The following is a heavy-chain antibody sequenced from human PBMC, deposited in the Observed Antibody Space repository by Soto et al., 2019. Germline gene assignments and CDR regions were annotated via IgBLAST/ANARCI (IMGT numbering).Heavy chain of an antibody. CDR3: ASRDPGTSVDY. CDR2: IYRTGST. J-gene: IGHJ4*02. D-gene: IGHD1-7*01. Sequence: TSETLSLTCAVSGGSCTGNNWWTWFRQPPGQGLEWIGEIYRTGSTNYNPSLKSRVTISLDKSENQFSLKVTSLTAADAAVYYCASRDPGTSVDYWGQGTLVTVSS. V-gene: IGHV4-4*02. CDR1: GGSCTGNNW.